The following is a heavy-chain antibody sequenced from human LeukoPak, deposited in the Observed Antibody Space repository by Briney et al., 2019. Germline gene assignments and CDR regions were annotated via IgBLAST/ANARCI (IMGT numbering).Heavy chain of an antibody. CDR3: ARDPYSGNYGNYYYYYMDV. D-gene: IGHD1-26*01. CDR1: GFTFNNYN. CDR2: ITSSGTYI. Sequence: GGSLRLSCATSGFTFNNYNMNWVRQAAGRALEWVSSITSSGTYIFYADSVKGRFTVSRDNAKNSLYLQMNSLGPEDTAVYYCARDPYSGNYGNYYYYYMDVWGKGTTVTISS. J-gene: IGHJ6*03. V-gene: IGHV3-21*01.